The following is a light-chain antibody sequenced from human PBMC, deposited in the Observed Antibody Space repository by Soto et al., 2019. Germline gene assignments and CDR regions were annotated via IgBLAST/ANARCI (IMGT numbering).Light chain of an antibody. CDR1: QDVTNC. CDR2: DAS. CDR3: QQYGSLIT. V-gene: IGKV1-33*01. J-gene: IGKJ5*01. Sequence: DIEMTQSPSSLSASVGDRVTVTCQASQDVTNCLNWYQQKPGRAPRLLLYDASSLETGVPSRFSGSGSGTDFTLTISSLQPEDVATYYCQQYGSLITFGQGTRLEIK.